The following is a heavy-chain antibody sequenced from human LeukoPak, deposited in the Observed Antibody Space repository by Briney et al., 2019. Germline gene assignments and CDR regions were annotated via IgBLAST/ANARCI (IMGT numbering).Heavy chain of an antibody. J-gene: IGHJ4*02. CDR3: ARDRYDYVAWAYFDY. Sequence: SETLSLTRTVSGGTISSYYWSWLRQPAGKGMEWIGSIYTSGSTNYHPSLKSRVTISVDTSKNQFSLELSSVTAADTAVYYCARDRYDYVAWAYFDYWGQGTLVTVSS. V-gene: IGHV4-4*07. CDR1: GGTISSYY. CDR2: IYTSGST. D-gene: IGHD3-16*01.